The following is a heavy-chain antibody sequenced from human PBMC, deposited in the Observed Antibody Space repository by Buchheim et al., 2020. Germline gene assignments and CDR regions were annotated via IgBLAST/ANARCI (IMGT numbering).Heavy chain of an antibody. CDR2: IYYSGST. CDR3: AREVVVTAIHYFDH. D-gene: IGHD2-21*02. V-gene: IGHV4-31*03. CDR1: GGSISSGGYY. J-gene: IGHJ4*02. Sequence: QVQLQESGPGLVKPSQTLSLTCTVSGGSISSGGYYWSWIRQHPGKGLEWIGYIYYSGSTHYNPSLKSRVNIQGNTSKNQLSLKLSSVTAADTAVYYCAREVVVTAIHYFDHWGQGTL.